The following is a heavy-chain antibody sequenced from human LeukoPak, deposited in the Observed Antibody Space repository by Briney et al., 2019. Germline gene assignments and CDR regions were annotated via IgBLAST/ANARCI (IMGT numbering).Heavy chain of an antibody. D-gene: IGHD2-21*02. Sequence: GGSLRLSCAASGFTFSSSSMNWVRQAPGKGLEWVSSISSSSSYIYYADSVKGRFTISRDNAKNSPSLQMNSLRAEDTAVYYCVRATYCGGDCYSGAFDIWGQGTLVTVSS. V-gene: IGHV3-21*01. CDR1: GFTFSSSS. CDR3: VRATYCGGDCYSGAFDI. J-gene: IGHJ3*02. CDR2: ISSSSSYI.